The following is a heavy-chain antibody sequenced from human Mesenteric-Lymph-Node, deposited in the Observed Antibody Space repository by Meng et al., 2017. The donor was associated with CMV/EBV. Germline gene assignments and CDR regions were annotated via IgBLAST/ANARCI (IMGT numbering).Heavy chain of an antibody. CDR3: ARVKADVGATDY. CDR2: ILYDGSDT. D-gene: IGHD1-26*01. CDR1: GFTFSNYA. J-gene: IGHJ4*02. V-gene: IGHV3-33*01. Sequence: GESLKISCVASGFTFSNYAMHWVRQAPGKRPEWLTFILYDGSDTHYADSLEGRFTISRDNAKNSLYLQMNSLRAEDTAVYYCARVKADVGATDYWGQGTLVTVSS.